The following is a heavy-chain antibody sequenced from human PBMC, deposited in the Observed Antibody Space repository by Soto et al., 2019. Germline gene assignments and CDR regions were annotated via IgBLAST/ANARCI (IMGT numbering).Heavy chain of an antibody. J-gene: IGHJ4*02. Sequence: QVQLVQSGAEEKKPGASVKVSCKASGYTFTTYAIHWVRQAPGQRLEWMGWIDSANGNRKYSQKFQGRITVTRDTSAGTAYMELSRLRSEDTAVYYCARSNSGSYDYWGQGALVTVSS. CDR1: GYTFTTYA. D-gene: IGHD1-26*01. CDR2: IDSANGNR. V-gene: IGHV1-3*05. CDR3: ARSNSGSYDY.